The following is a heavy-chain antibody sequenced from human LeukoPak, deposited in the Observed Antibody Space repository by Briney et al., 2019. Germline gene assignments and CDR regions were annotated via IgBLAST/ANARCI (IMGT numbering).Heavy chain of an antibody. J-gene: IGHJ4*02. D-gene: IGHD6-13*01. Sequence: SETQSLTCTVSGGSISSGSYDWSWLRQPAGKGLEWIGRIYTSGSTNYYPSLESRVTISVDTSKNQFSLTLCSVTAADTAVYYCEREQQLVLLYYWGQGTLVTVSS. CDR1: GGSISSGSYD. CDR2: IYTSGST. CDR3: EREQQLVLLYY. V-gene: IGHV4-61*02.